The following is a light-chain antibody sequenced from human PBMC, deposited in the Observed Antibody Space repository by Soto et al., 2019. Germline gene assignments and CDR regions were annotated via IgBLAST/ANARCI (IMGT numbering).Light chain of an antibody. CDR2: EVK. CDR1: SSDVGGYDY. Sequence: QSALTQPASVSGSPGQSITISCTGTSSDVGGYDYVSWHQQHPGKAPKLMIYEVKTRPSGVSNRFSGSKSGNTAPLTISGLPAEGEVVYISSSYTNNGAQVFAGGTQLT. J-gene: IGLJ2*01. V-gene: IGLV2-14*01. CDR3: SSYTNNGAQV.